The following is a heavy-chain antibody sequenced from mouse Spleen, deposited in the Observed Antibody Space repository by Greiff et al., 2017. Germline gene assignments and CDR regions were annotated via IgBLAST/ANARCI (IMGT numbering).Heavy chain of an antibody. Sequence: VQLQQSGPELVKPGASVKISCKASGYAFSSSWMNWVKQRPGKGLEWIGRIYPGDGDTNYNGKFKGKATLTADKSSSTAYMQLSSLTSEDSAVYFCAYYSYYSYDRDAMDYWGQGTSVTVSS. D-gene: IGHD2-12*01. J-gene: IGHJ4*01. V-gene: IGHV1-82*01. CDR3: AYYSYYSYDRDAMDY. CDR1: GYAFSSSW. CDR2: IYPGDGDT.